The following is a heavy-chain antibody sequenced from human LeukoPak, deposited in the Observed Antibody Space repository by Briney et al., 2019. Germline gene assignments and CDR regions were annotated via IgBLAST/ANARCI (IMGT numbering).Heavy chain of an antibody. Sequence: GGSLRLSCAVSGFTVSSNYMSWVRQAPGTGLEWVSAIYAAGTTYYAHSVKGRFTISRDNSKNTLYLQMNSLRAEDTAVYYCAKEVRRQWLDAFDIWGQGTMVTVSS. CDR1: GFTVSSNY. D-gene: IGHD6-19*01. V-gene: IGHV3-66*01. CDR3: AKEVRRQWLDAFDI. CDR2: IYAAGTT. J-gene: IGHJ3*02.